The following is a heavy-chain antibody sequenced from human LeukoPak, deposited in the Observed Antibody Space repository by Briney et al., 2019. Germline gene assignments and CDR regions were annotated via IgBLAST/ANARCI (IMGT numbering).Heavy chain of an antibody. CDR3: ARVIAVAGYGMDV. CDR1: GGSISSSNW. CDR2: IYHSGST. V-gene: IGHV4-4*02. J-gene: IGHJ6*02. Sequence: SETLSLTCAVSGGSISSSNWWSWVRQPPGKGLEWIGEIYHSGSTNYNPSLKSRVTISVDKSKNQFSLKLSSMTAADTAVYYCARVIAVAGYGMDVWGQGTTVTVSS. D-gene: IGHD6-19*01.